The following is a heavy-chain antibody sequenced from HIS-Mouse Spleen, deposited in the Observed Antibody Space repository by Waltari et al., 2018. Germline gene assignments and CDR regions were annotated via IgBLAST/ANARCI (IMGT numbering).Heavy chain of an antibody. CDR1: GGSFSGYY. Sequence: QVQLQQWGAGLLKPSETLSLTCAVYGGSFSGYYWSWIRQPPGKGLEWIGEINHSGSTTYNPSLKSRVTISVDTSKSQLSLKRSSVTAADTAVYYCARGREFIVVVVAATPNWFDPWGQGTLDTVSS. CDR2: INHSGST. CDR3: ARGREFIVVVVAATPNWFDP. D-gene: IGHD2-15*01. V-gene: IGHV4-34*01. J-gene: IGHJ5*02.